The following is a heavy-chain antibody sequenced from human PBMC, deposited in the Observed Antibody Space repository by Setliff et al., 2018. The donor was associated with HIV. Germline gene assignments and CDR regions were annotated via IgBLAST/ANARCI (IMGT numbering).Heavy chain of an antibody. V-gene: IGHV3-74*01. CDR2: INSDGSST. CDR3: ARDVVVTATETAFDI. D-gene: IGHD2-21*02. CDR1: GFTFSSYW. Sequence: GSLRLSCAASGFTFSSYWMHWVRQAPGKGLVWVSRINSDGSSTSYADSVKGRFTISRDNAKNTLYLQMNSLRAEGTAVYYCARDVVVTATETAFDIWGQGTMVTVSS. J-gene: IGHJ3*02.